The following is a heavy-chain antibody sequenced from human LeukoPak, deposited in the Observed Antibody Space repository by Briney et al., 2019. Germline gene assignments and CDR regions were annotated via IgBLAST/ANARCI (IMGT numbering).Heavy chain of an antibody. Sequence: ASVTVSCKTSGYNFTVYYLHWVRQAPGQGLEWMGWINPNSGGTNYAQKFQGRVTVTRDTSISTAYMELSTLRSDDTAVYYCARVGLNPWGQGTLVTVSS. CDR3: ARVGLNP. J-gene: IGHJ5*02. CDR1: GYNFTVYY. CDR2: INPNSGGT. V-gene: IGHV1-2*02.